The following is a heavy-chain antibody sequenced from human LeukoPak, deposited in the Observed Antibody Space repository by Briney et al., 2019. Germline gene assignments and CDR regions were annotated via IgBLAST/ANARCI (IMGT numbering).Heavy chain of an antibody. J-gene: IGHJ5*02. D-gene: IGHD3-3*01. V-gene: IGHV1-46*01. CDR2: INPSGGST. CDR3: ARDLYYDFWSGYPPRWFDP. Sequence: ASVKVSCKASGYTFTCYYMHWVRQAPGQGLEWMGIINPSGGSTSYAQKFQGRVTMTRDTSTSTVYMELSSLRSEDTAVYYCARDLYYDFWSGYPPRWFDPWGQGTLVTVSS. CDR1: GYTFTCYY.